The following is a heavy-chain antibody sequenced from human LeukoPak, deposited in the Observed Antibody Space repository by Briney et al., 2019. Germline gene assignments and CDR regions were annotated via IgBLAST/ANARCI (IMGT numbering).Heavy chain of an antibody. Sequence: PSETLSLTCTVSGGSISTYYWSWIRQPPGKGLEWIGYIHYSGSTKYNPSRKSRVTISVDTSKNQFSLKLSSVTAADTAVYYCARVRAHTSTRSWYSDTGYFDLWGRGTLVTVSS. J-gene: IGHJ2*01. CDR3: ARVRAHTSTRSWYSDTGYFDL. CDR1: GGSISTYY. D-gene: IGHD6-13*01. CDR2: IHYSGST. V-gene: IGHV4-59*01.